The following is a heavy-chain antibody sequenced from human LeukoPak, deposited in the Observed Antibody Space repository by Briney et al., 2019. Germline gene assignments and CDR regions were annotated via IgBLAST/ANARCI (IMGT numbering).Heavy chain of an antibody. Sequence: GGSLRLSCAASGFTVSSNYMSWVRQAPGKGLEWVSVIYSGGSTYYADSVKGRFTISRDNSKNTLYLQMNSLRAEDTAVYYCAREGIYSHGPWDYWGQGTLVTVSS. CDR2: IYSGGST. J-gene: IGHJ4*02. CDR3: AREGIYSHGPWDY. D-gene: IGHD5-18*01. CDR1: GFTVSSNY. V-gene: IGHV3-53*01.